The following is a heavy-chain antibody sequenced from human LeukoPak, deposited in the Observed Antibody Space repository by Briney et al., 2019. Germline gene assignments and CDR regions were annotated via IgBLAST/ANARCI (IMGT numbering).Heavy chain of an antibody. V-gene: IGHV3-23*01. D-gene: IGHD4-11*01. J-gene: IGHJ4*02. CDR2: ITTGGDTT. Sequence: PGGSLRLSCAASGFTFISYAMAWVRQAPGKGLEWVSAITTGGDTTYYADSVKGRFTISRDNSKNTLYLQMNSLRAEDAATYYCAKDLQNSHYVEVFDYWGQGTLVTVSS. CDR1: GFTFISYA. CDR3: AKDLQNSHYVEVFDY.